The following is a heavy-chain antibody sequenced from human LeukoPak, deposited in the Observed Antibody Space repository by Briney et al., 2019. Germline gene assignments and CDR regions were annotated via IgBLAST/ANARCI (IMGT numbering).Heavy chain of an antibody. D-gene: IGHD5-18*01. J-gene: IGHJ4*02. V-gene: IGHV3-23*01. Sequence: GGALRLSCAGSGFTFSSYGMSWVRQAPGKGLEWVSGISGSGGSTYYADSVKGRFTISRDNSKNTVYLQMDSLRAEDSAVYYCAKNAGYSYGLYYFDYWGQGTLVTVSS. CDR1: GFTFSSYG. CDR2: ISGSGGST. CDR3: AKNAGYSYGLYYFDY.